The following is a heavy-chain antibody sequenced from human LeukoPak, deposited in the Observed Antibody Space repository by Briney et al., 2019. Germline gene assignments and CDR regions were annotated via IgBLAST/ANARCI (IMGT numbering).Heavy chain of an antibody. CDR2: IHPEGNEK. CDR1: GFSFTNLW. J-gene: IGHJ4*02. Sequence: PGGSLRLSCAVSGFSFTNLWMSWVRQAPGRGLEWVANIHPEGNEKYHVESVKGRFTISRDNTKNLLSLQMNGLRVEDTAVYYCARGDAFSGDHWGQGTLVTVSS. CDR3: ARGDAFSGDH. V-gene: IGHV3-7*04.